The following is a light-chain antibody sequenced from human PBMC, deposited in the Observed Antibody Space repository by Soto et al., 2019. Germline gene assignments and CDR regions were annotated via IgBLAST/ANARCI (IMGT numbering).Light chain of an antibody. Sequence: IGVTQPPDTMAEYPGERATRCERASQSVSSSFLAWYQHKPGQAPRLLIFGASNRAAGIPERFSISRSGTDFTFMIDRFAPQEFAVYICELYGSAASTLGEGTRLEIK. CDR2: GAS. V-gene: IGKV3-20*01. CDR3: ELYGSAAST. J-gene: IGKJ5*01. CDR1: QSVSSSF.